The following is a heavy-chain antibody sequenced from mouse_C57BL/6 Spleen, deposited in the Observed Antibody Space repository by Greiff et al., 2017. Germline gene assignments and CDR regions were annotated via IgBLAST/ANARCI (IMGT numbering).Heavy chain of an antibody. CDR2: IYPGSGST. Sequence: QVQLKQPGAELVKPGASVKMSCKASGYTFTSYWITWVKQRPGQGLEWIGDIYPGSGSTNYNEKFKSKATLTVDTSSSTAYMQLSSLTSEDSAVYYCARCDYYGSSYVAWFAYWGQGTLVTVSA. CDR3: ARCDYYGSSYVAWFAY. J-gene: IGHJ3*01. D-gene: IGHD1-1*01. CDR1: GYTFTSYW. V-gene: IGHV1-55*01.